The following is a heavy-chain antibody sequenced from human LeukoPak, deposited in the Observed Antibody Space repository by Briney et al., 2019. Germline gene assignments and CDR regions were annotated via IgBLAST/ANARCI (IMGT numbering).Heavy chain of an antibody. Sequence: SETLPLTCTVSGGSISSYYWSWIRQPPGKGLEWIGYIYYSGSTNYNPSLKSRVTISVDTSKNQFSQKLSSVTAADTAVYYCARSEGSGGCSNYFDYWGQGTLVTVSS. CDR2: IYYSGST. D-gene: IGHD2-15*01. CDR1: GGSISSYY. V-gene: IGHV4-59*01. CDR3: ARSEGSGGCSNYFDY. J-gene: IGHJ4*02.